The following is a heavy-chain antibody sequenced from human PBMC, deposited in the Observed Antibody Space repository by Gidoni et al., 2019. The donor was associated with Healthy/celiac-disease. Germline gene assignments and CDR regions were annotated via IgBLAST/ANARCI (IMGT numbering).Heavy chain of an antibody. D-gene: IGHD2-2*02. J-gene: IGHJ4*02. CDR1: GGSISSGGYP. CDR3: ARVTPLGYCSSTSCYMGGHFDY. CDR2: ISHSGST. V-gene: IGHV4-30-2*01. Sequence: QLQLQESGSGLVKPSQTLSLTCAVSGGSISSGGYPWSWIRQPPGKDLEWIGYISHSGSTYYNPSLKSRVTISVDRSKNQFSLKLSSVTAADTAVYYCARVTPLGYCSSTSCYMGGHFDYWGQGTLVTVSS.